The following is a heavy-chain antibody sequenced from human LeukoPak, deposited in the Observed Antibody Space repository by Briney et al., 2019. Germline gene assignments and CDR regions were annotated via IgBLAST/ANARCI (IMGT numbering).Heavy chain of an antibody. CDR2: ISSSGSTI. J-gene: IGHJ6*04. D-gene: IGHD3-10*02. Sequence: GGSLRLSCAASGFTFSSYEMNWVRQAPGKGLEWVSYISSSGSTIYYADSVKGRFTISRDNAKNSLYLQMNSLRAEDTAVYYCAELGITTIGGVWGKGTTATISS. CDR3: AELGITTIGGV. CDR1: GFTFSSYE. V-gene: IGHV3-48*03.